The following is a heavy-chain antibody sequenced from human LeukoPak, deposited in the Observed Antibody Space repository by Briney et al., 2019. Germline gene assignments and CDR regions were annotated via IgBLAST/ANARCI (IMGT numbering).Heavy chain of an antibody. V-gene: IGHV3-21*01. D-gene: IGHD3-10*01. Sequence: GGSLRLSCAASGFTFSSYSMNWVRQAPGKGLEWVSSISSSSSYIYYADSVKGRFTISRDNAKNSLYLQVNSPRAEDTAVYYCAREDSYYYGSGSYPFDYWGQGTLVTVSS. CDR3: AREDSYYYGSGSYPFDY. CDR2: ISSSSSYI. J-gene: IGHJ4*02. CDR1: GFTFSSYS.